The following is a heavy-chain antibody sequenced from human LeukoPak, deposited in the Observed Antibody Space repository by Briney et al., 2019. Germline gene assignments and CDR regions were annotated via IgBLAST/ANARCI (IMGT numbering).Heavy chain of an antibody. CDR3: ARRKGGATILYYFDY. V-gene: IGHV3-48*02. J-gene: IGHJ4*02. CDR1: GFTFSSYS. D-gene: IGHD1-26*01. Sequence: GGSLRLSCAASGFTFSSYSMNWVHQAPGKGLEWVSYISSSSSTIYYADSVKGRFTISRDNAKNSLYLQMNSLRDEDTAVYYCARRKGGATILYYFDYWGQGTLVTVSS. CDR2: ISSSSSTI.